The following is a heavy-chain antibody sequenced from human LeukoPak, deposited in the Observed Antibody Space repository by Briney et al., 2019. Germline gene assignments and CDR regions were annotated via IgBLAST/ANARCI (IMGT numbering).Heavy chain of an antibody. Sequence: GGSLRLSCAASGFTFNSYNMNWVRQAPGKGLEWVSYISSSSSYTNYADSVKGRFTISRDNAKNSLYLQMNSLRAEDTAVYYCASGSSSWKLDYWGQGTLVTVSS. J-gene: IGHJ4*02. CDR2: ISSSSSYT. CDR1: GFTFNSYN. CDR3: ASGSSSWKLDY. V-gene: IGHV3-21*05. D-gene: IGHD6-13*01.